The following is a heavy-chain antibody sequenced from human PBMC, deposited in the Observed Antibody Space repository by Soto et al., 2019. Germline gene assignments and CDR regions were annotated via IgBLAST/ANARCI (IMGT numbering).Heavy chain of an antibody. CDR3: ARDQNSGSSGYYYSGMDV. Sequence: GGSLRLSCTASGFTFGDYAMSWFRQAPGKGLEWVGFIRSKAYGGTTEYAASVKGRFTISRDDSKSIAYLQMNSLKTEDTAVYYCARDQNSGSSGYYYSGMDVWGQGTTVTVSS. D-gene: IGHD3-22*01. CDR1: GFTFGDYA. J-gene: IGHJ6*02. CDR2: IRSKAYGGTT. V-gene: IGHV3-49*03.